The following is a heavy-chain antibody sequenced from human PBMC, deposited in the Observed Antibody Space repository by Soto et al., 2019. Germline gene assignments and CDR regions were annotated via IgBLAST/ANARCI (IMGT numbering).Heavy chain of an antibody. J-gene: IGHJ6*03. CDR3: ARHGPVYYYYYYMDV. Sequence: QVQLQESGPGLVKPSETLSLTCTVSGGSISSYYWSWIRQPPGKGLEWIGYIYYSGSTNYNPSLKSRVTISVDTSKNQFSLKLSSVTAADTAVYYCARHGPVYYYYYYMDVWGKGTTVTVSS. CDR1: GGSISSYY. CDR2: IYYSGST. V-gene: IGHV4-59*08.